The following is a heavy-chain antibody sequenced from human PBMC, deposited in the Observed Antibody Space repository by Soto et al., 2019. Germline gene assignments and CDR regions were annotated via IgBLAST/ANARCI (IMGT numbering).Heavy chain of an antibody. CDR2: ISTDGSYK. CDR1: GFTFNMHG. D-gene: IGHD1-26*01. CDR3: AKDQRIVGSTRGYIDY. Sequence: QVQLVESGGGVVQPGRSLRLSCAASGFTFNMHGMHWVRQAPGKGLELVAVISTDGSYKYHVDSVKGRFTISRDNSNNTLYLQMNSLKTEDTAIYYCAKDQRIVGSTRGYIDYWGQGTLVTVSS. V-gene: IGHV3-30*18. J-gene: IGHJ4*02.